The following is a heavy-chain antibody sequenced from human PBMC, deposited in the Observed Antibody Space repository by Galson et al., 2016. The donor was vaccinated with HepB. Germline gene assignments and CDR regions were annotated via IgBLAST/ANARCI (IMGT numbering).Heavy chain of an antibody. J-gene: IGHJ4*02. Sequence: SLRLSCAASGFTFSSYAMSWVRQAPGKGLEWVSAISASGGSTYYADSVKGRFTISRDNSKNTLFLQMNSLRAEDTAVYYCATAGTGLAARKFDSWGQGTLVTVSS. CDR1: GFTFSSYA. CDR2: ISASGGST. CDR3: ATAGTGLAARKFDS. V-gene: IGHV3-23*01. D-gene: IGHD6-6*01.